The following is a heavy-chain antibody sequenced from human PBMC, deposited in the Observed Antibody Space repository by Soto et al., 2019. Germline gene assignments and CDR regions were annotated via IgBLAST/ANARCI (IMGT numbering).Heavy chain of an antibody. CDR3: ARTTYGDRDY. CDR2: SRNKAKSYTT. J-gene: IGHJ4*02. Sequence: EVQLVESGGGLVQPGGSLRVSCATSGFTSSDHYMDWIRQAPGKGLEWVGRSRNKAKSYTTDYAASVKGRFTISRDDSKNSLYLQLNSLKTEDTAVYYCARTTYGDRDYWGQGTLVTVSS. CDR1: GFTSSDHY. D-gene: IGHD4-17*01. V-gene: IGHV3-72*01.